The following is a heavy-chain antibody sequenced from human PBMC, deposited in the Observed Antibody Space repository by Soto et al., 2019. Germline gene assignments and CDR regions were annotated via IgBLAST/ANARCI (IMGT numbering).Heavy chain of an antibody. CDR3: ARARMFRRAHHDY. CDR2: ITPYNGNT. J-gene: IGHJ4*02. CDR1: GYTFTNFG. V-gene: IGHV1-18*04. D-gene: IGHD3-10*02. Sequence: QVHLVQSGAVVENPGASVKVSCKASGYTFTNFGINWVRQAPGQGLEWMGWITPYNGNTNYPQKHQDRLTITTDTSTNTAYLELRSLRSDDTAVYFSARARMFRRAHHDYWGQGTRVTVSS.